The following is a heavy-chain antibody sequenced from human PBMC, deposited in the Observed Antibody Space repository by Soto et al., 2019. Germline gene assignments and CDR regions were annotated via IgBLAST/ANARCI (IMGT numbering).Heavy chain of an antibody. CDR1: GFTFSKYA. V-gene: IGHV3-23*01. D-gene: IGHD3-22*01. J-gene: IGHJ4*02. CDR2: ISYNGGGT. CDR3: AKDRVSNYSSGYYSILTYV. Sequence: GGSLRLSCAASGFTFSKYAMTWARQAPGKGLDWVSAISYNGGGTYYVDSVKGRFTVSRDNSKNTLYLQMHSLRAEDTAVYYCAKDRVSNYSSGYYSILTYVWGQGTVVTVSS.